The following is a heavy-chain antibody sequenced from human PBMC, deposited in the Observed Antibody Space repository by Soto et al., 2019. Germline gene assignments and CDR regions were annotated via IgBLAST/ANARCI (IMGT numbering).Heavy chain of an antibody. CDR3: ARKQSGDSFEY. Sequence: GSLRLSCAASGFSFSTYWMHWVRQAPGKGLVWVSRIDGDGSMTGYADSVKGRFTISRGNAKNTLYLQMNSLRAEDTAVYYCARKQSGDSFEYWGQGTLVTVSS. D-gene: IGHD2-21*02. V-gene: IGHV3-74*01. CDR1: GFSFSTYW. CDR2: IDGDGSMT. J-gene: IGHJ4*02.